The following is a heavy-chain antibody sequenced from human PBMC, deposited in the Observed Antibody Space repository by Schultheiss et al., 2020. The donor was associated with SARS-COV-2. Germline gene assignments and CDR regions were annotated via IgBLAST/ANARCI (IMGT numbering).Heavy chain of an antibody. Sequence: GGSLRLSCAASGFTFSSYSMNWVRQAPGKGLEWVSSIVSGSSFIYYADSVKGRFTISRDNAKNSLYLQMNSLRAEDTAVYYCAKDRFATRIDNWFDPWGQGTLVTVSS. D-gene: IGHD2/OR15-2a*01. CDR2: IVSGSSFI. CDR3: AKDRFATRIDNWFDP. J-gene: IGHJ5*02. V-gene: IGHV3-21*01. CDR1: GFTFSSYS.